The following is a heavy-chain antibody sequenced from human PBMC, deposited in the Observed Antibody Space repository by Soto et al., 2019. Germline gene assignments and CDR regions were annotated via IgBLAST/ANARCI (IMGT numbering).Heavy chain of an antibody. Sequence: WGSLRLSCAASGFTFSDYYMSWIRQAPGKGQEWVSYISSSGSTIYYADSVKGRFTISRDNAKNSLYLQMNSLRAEDTAVYYCARDRYCSSTSCYFYYYYYMAVWGKGTTVTVSS. CDR3: ARDRYCSSTSCYFYYYYYMAV. CDR2: ISSSGSTI. J-gene: IGHJ6*03. V-gene: IGHV3-11*01. D-gene: IGHD2-2*01. CDR1: GFTFSDYY.